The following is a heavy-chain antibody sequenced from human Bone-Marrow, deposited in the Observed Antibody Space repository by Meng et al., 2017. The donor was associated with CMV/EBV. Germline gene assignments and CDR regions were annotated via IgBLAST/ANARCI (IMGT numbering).Heavy chain of an antibody. CDR2: ISAYNGNT. D-gene: IGHD2-2*01. CDR3: ARDLLIVVVPAAIRYYYYGMDV. CDR1: GYTFTSYD. J-gene: IGHJ6*02. V-gene: IGHV1-18*01. Sequence: ASVKVSCKASGYTFTSYDVNWVRQAPGQGLEWMGWISAYNGNTNYAQKLQGRVTMTTDTSTSTAYMELRSLRSDDTAVYYCARDLLIVVVPAAIRYYYYGMDVWGQRTTVTVSS.